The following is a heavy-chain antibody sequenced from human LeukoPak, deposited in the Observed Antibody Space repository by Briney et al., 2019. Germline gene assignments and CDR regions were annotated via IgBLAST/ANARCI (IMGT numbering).Heavy chain of an antibody. V-gene: IGHV4-4*07. J-gene: IGHJ5*02. CDR1: GGSISSYY. D-gene: IGHD6-13*01. Sequence: PSETLSLTCTVSGGSISSYYWSWIRQPAGKGLEWIGRIYTSGSTNYNPSLKSRVTMSVDTSKNQFSLKLSSVTAADTAVYYCARDPYSSSCYSGDNWFDPWGQGTLVTVSS. CDR3: ARDPYSSSCYSGDNWFDP. CDR2: IYTSGST.